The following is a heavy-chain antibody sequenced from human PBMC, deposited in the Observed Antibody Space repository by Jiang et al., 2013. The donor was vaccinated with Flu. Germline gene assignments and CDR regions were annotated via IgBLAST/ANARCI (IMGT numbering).Heavy chain of an antibody. J-gene: IGHJ6*02. V-gene: IGHV6-1*01. CDR3: ARGDYFGSGRDYYYYGLDV. CDR2: TYYRSKWYN. CDR1: SVSSNSAA. D-gene: IGHD3-10*01. Sequence: SVSSNSAAWNWIRQSPSRGLEWLGRTYYRSKWYNDYVVSVKSRITINPDTSKNQFSLQLNSVTPEDTAVYYCARGDYFGSGRDYYYYGLDVWGQGTTVTVSS.